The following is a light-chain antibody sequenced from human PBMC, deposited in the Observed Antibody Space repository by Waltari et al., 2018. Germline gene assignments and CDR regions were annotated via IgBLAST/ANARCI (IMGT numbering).Light chain of an antibody. V-gene: IGLV2-23*01. J-gene: IGLJ2*01. CDR3: CSYAGSSTSV. Sequence: QSALTQPASVSGSPGQSITISCTGTSSDVGSYNLVSWYQQHPGKAPKLMIYEGSKRPSWVSILFSGSKSGNTASLTISGLQAEDEADYYGCSYAGSSTSVFGGGTKLTVL. CDR2: EGS. CDR1: SSDVGSYNL.